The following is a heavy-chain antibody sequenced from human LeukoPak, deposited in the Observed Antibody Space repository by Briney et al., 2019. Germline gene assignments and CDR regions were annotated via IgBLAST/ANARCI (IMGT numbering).Heavy chain of an antibody. CDR3: AREVKGVIAPHLYYYYMDV. J-gene: IGHJ6*03. D-gene: IGHD3-10*01. CDR1: GFTFSSYE. V-gene: IGHV3-48*03. CDR2: ISSSGSTI. Sequence: PGGSLRLSCAASGFTFSSYEMNWVRQAPGKGLEWVSYISSSGSTIYYADSVKGRFTISRDNAKNSLYLQMNSLRAEDTAVYYCAREVKGVIAPHLYYYYMDVWGKGTTVTVSS.